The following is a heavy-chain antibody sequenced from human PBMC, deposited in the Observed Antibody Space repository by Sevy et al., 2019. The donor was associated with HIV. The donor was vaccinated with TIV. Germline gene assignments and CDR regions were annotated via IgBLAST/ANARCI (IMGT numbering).Heavy chain of an antibody. D-gene: IGHD3-22*01. CDR2: IYYTGST. CDR1: GVSISSSNYY. Sequence: SETLSLTCTVSGVSISSSNYYWGWIRQPPGKVLEWIANIYYTGSTYYNPSLKSRVTIFADTSKNQFSLKLSSVTAADTAVYYCARQMHYYDSAGYYHWDYWGQGTLVTVSS. V-gene: IGHV4-39*01. J-gene: IGHJ4*02. CDR3: ARQMHYYDSAGYYHWDY.